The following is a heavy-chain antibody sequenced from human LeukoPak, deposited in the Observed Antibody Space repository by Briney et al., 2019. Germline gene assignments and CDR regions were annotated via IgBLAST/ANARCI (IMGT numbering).Heavy chain of an antibody. CDR1: GGSISSSSYY. CDR2: INHSGST. J-gene: IGHJ6*03. CDR3: ARRGGLLHYYYYMDV. D-gene: IGHD2-15*01. Sequence: SETLSLTCTVSGGSISSSSYYWGWIRQPPGKGLEWIGEINHSGSTNYNPSLKSRVTISVDTSKNQFSLKLSSVTAADTAVYYCARRGGLLHYYYYMDVWGKGTTVTVSS. V-gene: IGHV4-39*07.